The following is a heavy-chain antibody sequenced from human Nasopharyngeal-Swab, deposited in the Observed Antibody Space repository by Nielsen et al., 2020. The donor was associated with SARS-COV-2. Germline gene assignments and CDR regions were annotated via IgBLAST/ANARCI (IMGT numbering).Heavy chain of an antibody. J-gene: IGHJ5*02. D-gene: IGHD1-7*01. Sequence: ASVKVSCRASGYTFTSYGISWVRQAPGQGLEWMGWISAYNGNTNYAQKLQGRVTMTTDTSTSTAYMELRSLRSDDTAVYYCARCTPELELIWFDPWGQGTLVTVSS. V-gene: IGHV1-18*01. CDR1: GYTFTSYG. CDR3: ARCTPELELIWFDP. CDR2: ISAYNGNT.